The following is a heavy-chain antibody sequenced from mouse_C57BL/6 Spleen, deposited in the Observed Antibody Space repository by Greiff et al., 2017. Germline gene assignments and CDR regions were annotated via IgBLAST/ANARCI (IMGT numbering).Heavy chain of an antibody. CDR1: GFTFSSYG. J-gene: IGHJ3*01. CDR2: ISSGGSYT. V-gene: IGHV5-6*01. D-gene: IGHD4-1*01. Sequence: DVQLVESGGDLVKPGGSLKLSCAASGFTFSSYGMSWVRQTPDKRLEWVATISSGGSYTYYPDSVKGRFTISRDNAKNTLYLQMSSLKSEDTAMYYCARLITGTAYWGQGTLVTVSA. CDR3: ARLITGTAY.